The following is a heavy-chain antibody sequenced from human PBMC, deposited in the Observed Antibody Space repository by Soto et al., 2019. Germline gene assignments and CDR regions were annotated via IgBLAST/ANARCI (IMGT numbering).Heavy chain of an antibody. V-gene: IGHV3-48*01. Sequence: EVHLVESGGRLVQPGGSLRLSCAASGFSFSDYSMNWVRQATGRGLEWVSYISSSSFTIHYADSVEGRFAISRDNAKNSLYLLMNSLRAEDTAVYYCARDYNVFWSGHFDYWGQGALVTFSS. J-gene: IGHJ4*02. D-gene: IGHD3-3*01. CDR1: GFSFSDYS. CDR2: ISSSSFTI. CDR3: ARDYNVFWSGHFDY.